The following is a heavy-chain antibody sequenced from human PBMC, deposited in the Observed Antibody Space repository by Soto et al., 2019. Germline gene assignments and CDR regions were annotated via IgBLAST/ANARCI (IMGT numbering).Heavy chain of an antibody. CDR3: ARVRYCSSTSCYYFDY. V-gene: IGHV3-33*01. J-gene: IGHJ4*02. CDR2: IWYDGSNK. Sequence: PGGSLRLSCAASGFTFSSYGMHWVRQAPGKGLEWVAVIWYDGSNKYYADSVKGRFTISRDNSKNTLYLQMNSLRAEDTAVYYCARVRYCSSTSCYYFDYWGQGTLVTVSS. D-gene: IGHD2-2*01. CDR1: GFTFSSYG.